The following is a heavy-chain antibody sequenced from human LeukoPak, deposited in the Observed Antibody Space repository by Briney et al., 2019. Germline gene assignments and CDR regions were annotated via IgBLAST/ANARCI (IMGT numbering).Heavy chain of an antibody. V-gene: IGHV3-23*01. CDR2: ISGTGNRT. J-gene: IGHJ4*02. D-gene: IGHD2-15*01. CDR3: AKWGCSGGSCYPFDY. Sequence: PGGSLRLSCAASGFTFSSYGMHWVRQAPGKGLEWVSAISGTGNRTYYADSVKGRFTISRDNSKNTLYLQMNSLRAEDTAVYYCAKWGCSGGSCYPFDYWGQGTLVTVSS. CDR1: GFTFSSYG.